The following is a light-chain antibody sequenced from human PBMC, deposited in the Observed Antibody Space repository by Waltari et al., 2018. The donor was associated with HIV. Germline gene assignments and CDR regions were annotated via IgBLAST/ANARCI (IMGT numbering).Light chain of an antibody. CDR3: MQSLQTPRT. V-gene: IGKV2-28*01. J-gene: IGKJ4*02. CDR2: LAS. Sequence: IVMTQSPLSLPVSPGEPASISCRSNQSLLHSNGNNYLDWYLHKSGQSPKLVIYLASIRAAGVPDRVSGSGSGTDFTLKFSRVEAEDGGVYYGMQSLQTPRTFGGGTNVQIK. CDR1: QSLLHSNGNNY.